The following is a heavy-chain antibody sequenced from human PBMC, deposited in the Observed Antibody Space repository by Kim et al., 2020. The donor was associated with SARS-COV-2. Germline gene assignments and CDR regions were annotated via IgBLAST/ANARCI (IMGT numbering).Heavy chain of an antibody. CDR2: MNPNSGNT. CDR1: GYTFTSYD. V-gene: IGHV1-8*01. CDR3: ARGVKVPAAIWISYYYYYMDV. J-gene: IGHJ6*03. D-gene: IGHD2-2*01. Sequence: ASVKVSCEASGYTFTSYDINWVRQATGQGLEWMGWMNPNSGNTGYAQKFQGRVTMTRNTSISTAYMELSSLRSEDTAVYYCARGVKVPAAIWISYYYYYMDVWGKGTTVTVSS.